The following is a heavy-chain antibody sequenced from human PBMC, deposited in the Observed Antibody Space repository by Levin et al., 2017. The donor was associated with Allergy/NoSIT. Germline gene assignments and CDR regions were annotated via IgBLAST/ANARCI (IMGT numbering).Heavy chain of an antibody. D-gene: IGHD6-13*01. CDR2: ISGSGGST. V-gene: IGHV3-23*01. CDR3: AKDRYSSTWYGGFFQY. CDR1: GFTFSSYA. Sequence: HPGESLKISCAASGFTFSSYAMSWVRQAPGKGLEWVSAISGSGGSTYYADSVKGRFTISRVNSKNMLYLQLNSLRAEDTAVYYGAKDRYSSTWYGGFFQYWGQGTLVTVSS. J-gene: IGHJ1*01.